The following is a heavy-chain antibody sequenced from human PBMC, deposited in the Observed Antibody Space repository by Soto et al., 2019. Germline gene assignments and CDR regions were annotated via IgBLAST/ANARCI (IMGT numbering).Heavy chain of an antibody. CDR3: GRGRSGQLVIVG. Sequence: ASVKVSCKASGYTFTGHYIHWVRQAPGQGPEWMGEIGPASGDTRYAQKFQGRVTMTRDTSISTVYMELNNLSPDDTAVYYCGRGRSGQLVIVGWGQGTPVTVSS. CDR1: GYTFTGHY. D-gene: IGHD3-10*01. V-gene: IGHV1-2*02. CDR2: IGPASGDT. J-gene: IGHJ4*02.